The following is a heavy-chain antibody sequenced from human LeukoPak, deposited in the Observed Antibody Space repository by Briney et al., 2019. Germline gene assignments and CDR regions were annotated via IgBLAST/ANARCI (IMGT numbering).Heavy chain of an antibody. CDR3: ARDLPDDILTPCDY. CDR1: GYTFTSYG. J-gene: IGHJ4*02. Sequence: ASVKVSCQGSGYTFTSYGISWVRQAAGQGVEWMGWISAYHGNTNYAQKLQGRVTMTTDTSTSTAYMSLRSLRSDDTAVYYCARDLPDDILTPCDYCGQGTLVTVSS. D-gene: IGHD3-9*01. V-gene: IGHV1-18*01. CDR2: ISAYHGNT.